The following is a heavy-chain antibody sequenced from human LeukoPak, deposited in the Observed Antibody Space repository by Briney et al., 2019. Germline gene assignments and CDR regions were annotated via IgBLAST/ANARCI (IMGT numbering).Heavy chain of an antibody. V-gene: IGHV3-48*02. J-gene: IGHJ6*03. CDR2: LSSSNSII. Sequence: GGSLRLSCAASGFTFSSYSMNWVRQAPGKGLAWVSYLSSSNSIIYYADSVKGRFTISRDNANDSLYLQMNSLRDEDTAVYYCARDAPYDFWSGYQSGYMDVWGKGTTVTVSS. CDR3: ARDAPYDFWSGYQSGYMDV. D-gene: IGHD3-3*01. CDR1: GFTFSSYS.